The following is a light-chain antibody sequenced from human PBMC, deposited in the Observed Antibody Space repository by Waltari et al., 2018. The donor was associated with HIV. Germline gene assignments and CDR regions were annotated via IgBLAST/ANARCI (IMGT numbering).Light chain of an antibody. CDR3: SSLTNSATLSVL. V-gene: IGLV2-14*01. Sequence: QFALTQPASVSGSPGQSITASCTGTNSAIGYYNYVSCYQQHPGKAPKLIIYEVSNRPSGVSNRFSGSKSGNTASLTISGLQAEDEADYFCSSLTNSATLSVLFGGGTKLTVL. CDR1: NSAIGYYNY. J-gene: IGLJ3*02. CDR2: EVS.